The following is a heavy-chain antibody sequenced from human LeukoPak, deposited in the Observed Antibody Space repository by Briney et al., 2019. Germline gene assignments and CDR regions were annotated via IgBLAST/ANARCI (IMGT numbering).Heavy chain of an antibody. CDR3: ATDLLVLDSRQTVGDY. Sequence: ASVKVSCKVSGYTLTGLSMHWVRQAPGKGLEWMGGFDPEDGETIYAQKFQGRVTMTEDTSTDTAYMELSSLRSEDTAVYYCATDLLVLDSRQTVGDYWGQGTLVTVSS. D-gene: IGHD3/OR15-3a*01. J-gene: IGHJ4*02. CDR1: GYTLTGLS. V-gene: IGHV1-24*01. CDR2: FDPEDGET.